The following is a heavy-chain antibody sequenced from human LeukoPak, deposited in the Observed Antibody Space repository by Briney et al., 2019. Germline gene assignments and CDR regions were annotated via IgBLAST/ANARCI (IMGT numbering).Heavy chain of an antibody. CDR3: ARLGPVDYGGNTPYIYYYYGMDV. D-gene: IGHD4-23*01. CDR2: IYYSGST. CDR1: GGSISSSSYY. Sequence: SETLSLTCTVSGGSISSSSYYWGWIRQPPGKGLEWIGSIYYSGSTYYNPSLKSRVTISVDTSKNQFSLKLSSVTAADTAVYYCARLGPVDYGGNTPYIYYYYGMDVGGQGPTVTVSS. J-gene: IGHJ6*02. V-gene: IGHV4-39*07.